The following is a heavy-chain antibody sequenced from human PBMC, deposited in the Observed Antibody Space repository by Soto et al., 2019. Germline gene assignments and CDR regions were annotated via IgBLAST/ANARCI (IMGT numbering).Heavy chain of an antibody. Sequence: GASVKVSCKASGYTFTGYYMHWVRQAPGQGLEWMGWINPNSGGTNYAQKFQGWVTMTRDTSISTAYMELSRLRSDDTAVYYCARSSSGWYNWFDPWGQGTLVTVSS. D-gene: IGHD6-19*01. CDR3: ARSSSGWYNWFDP. CDR2: INPNSGGT. CDR1: GYTFTGYY. J-gene: IGHJ5*02. V-gene: IGHV1-2*04.